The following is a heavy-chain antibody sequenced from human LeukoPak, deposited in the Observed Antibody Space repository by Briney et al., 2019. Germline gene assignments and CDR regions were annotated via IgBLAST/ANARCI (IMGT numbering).Heavy chain of an antibody. CDR2: INRDGSST. J-gene: IGHJ4*02. Sequence: GGSLRLSCAASGFTFRNYWMHWVRQTPAKGLVGVSRINRDGSSTNYADSVKGRFTISRDNAKNTLYLQMDSLRADDTAVYYCARDQEAPGFYFDYWGQGNLVTVSS. CDR1: GFTFRNYW. D-gene: IGHD1-14*01. V-gene: IGHV3-74*01. CDR3: ARDQEAPGFYFDY.